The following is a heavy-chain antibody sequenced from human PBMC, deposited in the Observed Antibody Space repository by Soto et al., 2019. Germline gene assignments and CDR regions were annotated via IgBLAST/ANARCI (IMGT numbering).Heavy chain of an antibody. CDR2: INPNSGGT. Sequence: ASVKVSCKASGYTFTGYYMHWVRQAPGQGLEWMGWINPNSGGTNYAQKFQGWVTMTRETSISTAYMELSRLRSDDTAVYYCARLAAAGTFGHFQHWGQGTLVTVSS. J-gene: IGHJ1*01. D-gene: IGHD6-13*01. CDR3: ARLAAAGTFGHFQH. CDR1: GYTFTGYY. V-gene: IGHV1-2*04.